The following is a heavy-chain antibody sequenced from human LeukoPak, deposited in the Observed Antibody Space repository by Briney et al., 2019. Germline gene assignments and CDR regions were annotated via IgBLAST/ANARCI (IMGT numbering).Heavy chain of an antibody. CDR3: ATLVNRAGGY. Sequence: GGSLRLSCAASGFTFSNAWMSWVRQAPGKGLEWVGRIKSKTDGGTTDYAAPVKGRFTISRDDSKNTLYLQMNSLRAEDTAVYFCATLVNRAGGYWGQGTLVTVSS. D-gene: IGHD1-14*01. CDR1: GFTFSNAW. V-gene: IGHV3-15*01. J-gene: IGHJ4*02. CDR2: IKSKTDGGTT.